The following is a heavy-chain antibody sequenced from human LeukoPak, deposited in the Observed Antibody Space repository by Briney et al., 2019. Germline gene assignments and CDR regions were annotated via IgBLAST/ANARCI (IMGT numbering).Heavy chain of an antibody. CDR3: ARDGPTMLIPYV. Sequence: PSETLSLTCTVSGGSVSSGSHYWTWIRQRPGKGLEWIGYIYYSGHTYSNPSLKSRVTISVDTSKTAADTAVYYCARDGPTMLIPYVWGKGTTVAVSS. V-gene: IGHV4-31*03. J-gene: IGHJ6*04. CDR2: IYYSGHT. D-gene: IGHD2-15*01. CDR1: GGSVSSGSHY.